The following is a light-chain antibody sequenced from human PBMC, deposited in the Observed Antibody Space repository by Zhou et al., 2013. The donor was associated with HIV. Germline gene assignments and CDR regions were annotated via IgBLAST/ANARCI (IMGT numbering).Light chain of an antibody. V-gene: IGKV3-20*01. Sequence: EIVLTQSPGTLSLSPGERATLSCRASQSVSSSSLAWYQQKPGQAPRLLIYGASSRATGIPDRFSGSGSGTDFTLTISRLEPEDFAVYYCQQYGSSLCSFGQGTKLEIK. CDR1: QSVSSSS. CDR3: QQYGSSLCS. CDR2: GAS. J-gene: IGKJ2*04.